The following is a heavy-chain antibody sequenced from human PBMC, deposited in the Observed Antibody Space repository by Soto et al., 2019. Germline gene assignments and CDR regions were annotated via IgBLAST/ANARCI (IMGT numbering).Heavy chain of an antibody. D-gene: IGHD3-22*01. J-gene: IGHJ5*02. CDR1: GFTFSSYG. V-gene: IGHV3-33*01. CDR2: IWYDGSNK. Sequence: GGSLRLSCAASGFTFSSYGMHWVRQAPGKGLEWVAVIWYDGSNKYYADSVKGRFTISRDNSKNTLYLQMSSLRAEDTAVYYCHSHYYDSSGYYPTWGQGTLVTVSS. CDR3: HSHYYDSSGYYPT.